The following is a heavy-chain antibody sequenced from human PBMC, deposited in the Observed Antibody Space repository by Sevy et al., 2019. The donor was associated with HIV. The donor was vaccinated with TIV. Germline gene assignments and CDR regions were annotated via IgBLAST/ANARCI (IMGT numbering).Heavy chain of an antibody. Sequence: GGSLRLSCEVSGFTFSKYWMHWVRQAPGKGVVWVSRINGDGNSPIYADSVQGRFTISRDNAKNTLFLQMNSLRAEDTGIYYCAREGVDFWSGPVDYYYGMDVWGQGTTVTVSS. J-gene: IGHJ6*02. V-gene: IGHV3-74*01. D-gene: IGHD3-3*01. CDR3: AREGVDFWSGPVDYYYGMDV. CDR2: INGDGNSP. CDR1: GFTFSKYW.